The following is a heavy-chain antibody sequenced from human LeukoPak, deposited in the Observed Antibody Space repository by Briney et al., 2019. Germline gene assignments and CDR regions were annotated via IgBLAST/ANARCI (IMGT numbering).Heavy chain of an antibody. J-gene: IGHJ4*02. CDR1: GXTVSSRY. Sequence: GGSLRLSCAASGXTVSSRYMSWVRQAPGKGLEWVSAIDSGGHTYYADSVKGRFTISRDNSKNKLHLQINSLRAEDTAVYYCAREGVWGSYRYWGQGTLVTVSS. V-gene: IGHV3-66*01. CDR2: IDSGGHT. D-gene: IGHD3-16*02. CDR3: AREGVWGSYRY.